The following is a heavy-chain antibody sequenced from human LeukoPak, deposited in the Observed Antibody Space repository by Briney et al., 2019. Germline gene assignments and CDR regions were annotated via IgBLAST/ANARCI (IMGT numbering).Heavy chain of an antibody. CDR1: GGSFSGYY. V-gene: IGHV4-34*01. Sequence: SETLSLTCAVYGGSFSGYYWSWIRQPPGKGLEWIGEINHSGSTNYNPSLKSRVTISVDTSKNQFSLKLSSVTAADTAVYYCARHLRYYYGSGSPPYNWFDPWGQGTLVTVSS. D-gene: IGHD3-10*01. CDR2: INHSGST. CDR3: ARHLRYYYGSGSPPYNWFDP. J-gene: IGHJ5*02.